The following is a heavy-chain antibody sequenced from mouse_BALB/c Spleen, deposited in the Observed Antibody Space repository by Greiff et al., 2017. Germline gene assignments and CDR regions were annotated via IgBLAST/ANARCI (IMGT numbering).Heavy chain of an antibody. V-gene: IGHV1-7*01. J-gene: IGHJ4*01. CDR2: INPSTGYT. CDR3: ARWYAMDY. Sequence: QVQLQQSGAELAKPGASVKMSCKASGYTFTSYWMHWVKQRPGQGLEWIGYINPSTGYTEYNQKFKDKATLTADKSSSTAYMQLSSLTSEDSAVYYGARWYAMDYGGQGTSVTVSS. CDR1: GYTFTSYW.